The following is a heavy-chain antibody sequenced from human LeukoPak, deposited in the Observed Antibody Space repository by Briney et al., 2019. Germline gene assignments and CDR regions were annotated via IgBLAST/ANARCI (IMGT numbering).Heavy chain of an antibody. CDR2: INHSGST. D-gene: IGHD6-13*01. CDR3: ARVARSMSSSSEDS. Sequence: SETLSLTCAVYGGSFSGYYWSWIRQPPGKGLEWIGEINHSGSTNYNPSLKSRVTLSVDTSKNQFSLKLNSVTAADTAVYYCARVARSMSSSSEDSWGQGTLVTVSS. CDR1: GGSFSGYY. V-gene: IGHV4-34*01. J-gene: IGHJ4*02.